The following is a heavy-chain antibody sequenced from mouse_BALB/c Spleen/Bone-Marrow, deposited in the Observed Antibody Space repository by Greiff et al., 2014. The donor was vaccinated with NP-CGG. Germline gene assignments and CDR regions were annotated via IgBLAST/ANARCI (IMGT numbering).Heavy chain of an antibody. CDR2: ISSGGSYT. Sequence: EVMLVESGGGLVKPGGSPKLSCAASGFTFSSYAMSWVRQTPEKRLEWVATISSGGSYTYYPDSVKGRFTISRDNAKNTLYLQMSSLKSEDTAMYYCTKIYYGYDGGYYYAMDYWGQGTSVTVSS. CDR3: TKIYYGYDGGYYYAMDY. D-gene: IGHD2-2*01. CDR1: GFTFSSYA. V-gene: IGHV5-6-4*01. J-gene: IGHJ4*01.